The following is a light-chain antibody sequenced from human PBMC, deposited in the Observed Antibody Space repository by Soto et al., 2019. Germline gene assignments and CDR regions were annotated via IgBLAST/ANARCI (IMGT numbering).Light chain of an antibody. Sequence: IQMTQSPSTLSASVGDSVTITCRASQSISSWLAWYQQKPGRAPKLLIYKASALDSGVPSRFIGSGSGTEFTLTISSLQPDDFATYYCQQYDGYSRTFGQGTRVEIK. CDR3: QQYDGYSRT. J-gene: IGKJ1*01. CDR1: QSISSW. CDR2: KAS. V-gene: IGKV1-5*03.